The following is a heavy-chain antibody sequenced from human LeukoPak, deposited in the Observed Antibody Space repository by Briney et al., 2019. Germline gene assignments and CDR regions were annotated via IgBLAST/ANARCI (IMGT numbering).Heavy chain of an antibody. CDR1: GFTFSSYA. V-gene: IGHV3-23*01. CDR3: ATKPTPSTYYYGMDV. J-gene: IGHJ6*02. D-gene: IGHD2-2*01. CDR2: ISGSGGST. Sequence: GGSLRLSCAASGFTFSSYAMSWVRQAPGKGLEWVSAISGSGGSTYYGDSVKGRFTISRDNSKNTLYLQMNSLRAEDTAVYSCATKPTPSTYYYGMDVWGQGTTVTVSS.